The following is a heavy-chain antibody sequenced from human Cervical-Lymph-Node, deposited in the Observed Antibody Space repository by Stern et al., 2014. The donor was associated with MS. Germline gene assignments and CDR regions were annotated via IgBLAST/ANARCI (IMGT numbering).Heavy chain of an antibody. V-gene: IGHV3-23*04. Sequence: EDQLVESGGGFAQPGGSLRLSCAASGFTFSKYGLNWVRQAPGTGLEWVSAIVGSGSTTYYADSVEGRFTISRDNSKNTLYLQMNSLRVEDTAIYYCAKAAASVGDNWLDPWGQGTLVTVSS. CDR2: IVGSGSTT. J-gene: IGHJ5*02. D-gene: IGHD6-13*01. CDR1: GFTFSKYG. CDR3: AKAAASVGDNWLDP.